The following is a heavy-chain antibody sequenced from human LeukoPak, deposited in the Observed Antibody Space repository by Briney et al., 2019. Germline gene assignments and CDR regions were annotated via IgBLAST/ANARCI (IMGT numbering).Heavy chain of an antibody. CDR3: ARDRRDGYKDYYYYGMDV. J-gene: IGHJ6*02. D-gene: IGHD5-24*01. CDR1: GFTVSSNY. CDR2: IYSGGST. V-gene: IGHV3-66*01. Sequence: PGGSLRLSCAASGFTVSSNYMSWVRQAPGKGLEWVSVIYSGGSTYYADPVKGRFTISRDNSKNTLYLQMNSLRAEDTAVYYCARDRRDGYKDYYYYGMDVWGQGTTVTVSS.